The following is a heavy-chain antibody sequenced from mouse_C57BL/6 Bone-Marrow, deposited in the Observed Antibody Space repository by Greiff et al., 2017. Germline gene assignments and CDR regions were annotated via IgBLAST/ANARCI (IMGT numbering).Heavy chain of an antibody. J-gene: IGHJ2*01. Sequence: VQLQQPGAELVKPGASVKLSCKASGYTFTSYWMQWVKQRPGQGLEWIGEFDPSDSYTNYNQKFKGKATLTVDTSSSTAYMQLSSLTSEDSAVYYCARGNWGDYWGQGTTLTVSS. CDR3: ARGNWGDY. CDR1: GYTFTSYW. V-gene: IGHV1-50*01. D-gene: IGHD4-1*01. CDR2: FDPSDSYT.